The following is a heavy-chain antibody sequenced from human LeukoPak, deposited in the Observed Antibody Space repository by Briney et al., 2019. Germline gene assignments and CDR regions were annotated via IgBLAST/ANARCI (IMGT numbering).Heavy chain of an antibody. CDR2: IIPILGIA. J-gene: IGHJ4*02. CDR1: GGTFSSYT. V-gene: IGHV1-69*02. CDR3: ARGGSSGYYGY. D-gene: IGHD3-22*01. Sequence: SVKVSCKASGGTFSSYTISWVRQAPGQGLEWMGRIIPILGIANYAQKFQGRVTTTADKSTSTAYMELSSLRSEDTAVYYCARGGSSGYYGYWGQGTLVTVSS.